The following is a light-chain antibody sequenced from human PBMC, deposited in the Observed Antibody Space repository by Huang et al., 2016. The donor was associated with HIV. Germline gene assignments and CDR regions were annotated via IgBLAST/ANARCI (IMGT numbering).Light chain of an antibody. CDR3: QYGET. V-gene: IGKV1-5*03. CDR2: EIS. CDR1: QNISSW. Sequence: DIQMTQSPSTLSAFVGDRLTTTCRASQNISSWLAWYQQKPGNAPRLLIYEISSLESGVPSRFSGSGSGTEFTLTISSLQPDDIGTYYCQYGETFGQGSKVEVK. J-gene: IGKJ1*01.